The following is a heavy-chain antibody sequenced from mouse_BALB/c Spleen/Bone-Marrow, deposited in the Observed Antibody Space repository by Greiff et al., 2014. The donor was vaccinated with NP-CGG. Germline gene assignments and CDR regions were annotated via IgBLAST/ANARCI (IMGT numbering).Heavy chain of an antibody. CDR3: ARKGKPYYDNPYWYFDV. CDR2: FNPYNDGT. CDR1: GYTFTSYV. V-gene: IGHV1-14*01. Sequence: EVQRVESGPELVKPGASVKMSCKASGYTFTSYVMHWVKQKPGQGLEWIGYFNPYNDGTKYNEKFKGKATLTSDKSSSTAYMELSSLTSEDAAVYYCARKGKPYYDNPYWYFDVWGAGTTVTISS. J-gene: IGHJ1*01. D-gene: IGHD2-10*01.